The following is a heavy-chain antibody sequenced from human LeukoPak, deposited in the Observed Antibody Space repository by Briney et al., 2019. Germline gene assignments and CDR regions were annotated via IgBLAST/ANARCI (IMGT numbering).Heavy chain of an antibody. V-gene: IGHV3-30*04. D-gene: IGHD3-22*01. J-gene: IGHJ4*02. CDR3: AIKWFLDY. CDR2: ISYDGSNK. Sequence: PGGSLRLSCAASGFTFSSYAMHWVRQAPGKGLEWVAVISYDGSNKYYADSVKGRFTISRDNSKNTLYLQMNSLRAEDTAVYYCAIKWFLDYWGQGTLVTVSS. CDR1: GFTFSSYA.